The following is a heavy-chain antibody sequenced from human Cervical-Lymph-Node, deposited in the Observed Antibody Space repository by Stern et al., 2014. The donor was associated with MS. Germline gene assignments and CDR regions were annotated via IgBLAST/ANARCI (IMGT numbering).Heavy chain of an antibody. V-gene: IGHV4-39*01. Sequence: VQLVESGPGLVKPSETLSLTCTVSGDSISSSDYYWGWIRQPPGKGLDWIGNVYYSGSAYYNPSLKRRVTISVNTSKNQFSLRLSPVTAADTAVYYCARAQKRATGYQKWFDSWGQGTLVTVSS. J-gene: IGHJ5*01. CDR1: GDSISSSDYY. CDR3: ARAQKRATGYQKWFDS. D-gene: IGHD3-9*01. CDR2: VYYSGSA.